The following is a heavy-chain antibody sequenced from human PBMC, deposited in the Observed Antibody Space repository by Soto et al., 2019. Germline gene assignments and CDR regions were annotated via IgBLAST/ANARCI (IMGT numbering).Heavy chain of an antibody. J-gene: IGHJ4*02. D-gene: IGHD3-10*01. CDR3: SKTPMVRGPFDY. CDR2: ISGSGGST. Sequence: EVQLLESGGGLVQPGGSLRLSCAASGFTFSSYAMSWVRQAPGQGLEWVSAISGSGGSTYYVDSVKGRFTISSYNSKNTLYLQMNSLRADDTAVYYCSKTPMVRGPFDYWCQGTLVTVSS. CDR1: GFTFSSYA. V-gene: IGHV3-23*01.